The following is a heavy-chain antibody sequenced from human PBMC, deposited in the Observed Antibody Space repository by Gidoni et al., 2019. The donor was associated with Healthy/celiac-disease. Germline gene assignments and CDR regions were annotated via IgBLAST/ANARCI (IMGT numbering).Heavy chain of an antibody. Sequence: EVQLVESGGGLVKPGGSLRLSCAASGFTFSRYSMNWVRQATGKGLEWVSSISSSSSYIYYADSVKGRFTISRDNAKNSLYLQMNSLRAEDTAVYYCARLQAYCSSTSCSPSYYFDYWGQGTLVTVSS. CDR2: ISSSSSYI. J-gene: IGHJ4*02. D-gene: IGHD2-2*01. V-gene: IGHV3-21*01. CDR3: ARLQAYCSSTSCSPSYYFDY. CDR1: GFTFSRYS.